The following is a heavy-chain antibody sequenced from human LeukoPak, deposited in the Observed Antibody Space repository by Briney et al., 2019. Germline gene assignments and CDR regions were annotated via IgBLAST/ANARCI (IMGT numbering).Heavy chain of an antibody. CDR2: IYYSGST. J-gene: IGHJ2*01. CDR1: GGSISRYY. Sequence: SETLSLTCTVSGGSISRYYWSWIRQPPGKGLEWIGHIYYSGSTNYNPSLKSRVTISVGTSKNQFSLKLSSVTAADTAVYYCAGTGAGDYPKGWYFDLWGRGTLVTVSS. V-gene: IGHV4-59*01. D-gene: IGHD4-17*01. CDR3: AGTGAGDYPKGWYFDL.